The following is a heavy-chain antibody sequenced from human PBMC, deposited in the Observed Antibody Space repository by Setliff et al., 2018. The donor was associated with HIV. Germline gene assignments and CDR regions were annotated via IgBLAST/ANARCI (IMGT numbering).Heavy chain of an antibody. J-gene: IGHJ4*02. D-gene: IGHD2-21*01. CDR1: GYTFTNYD. CDR2: MNPDSRNT. V-gene: IGHV1-8*02. CDR3: TRGRGIIGALVY. Sequence: GASVKVSCKPSGYTFTNYDINWVRQAAGQGLEWMGWMNPDSRNTGYAQRFEGSVTMTWDTSISTAYMELNNVKFEDTAVYYCTRGRGIIGALVYWGQGTLVTVSS.